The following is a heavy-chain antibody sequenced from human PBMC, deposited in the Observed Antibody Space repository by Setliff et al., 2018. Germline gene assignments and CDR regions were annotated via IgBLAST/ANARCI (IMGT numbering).Heavy chain of an antibody. J-gene: IGHJ3*02. CDR2: IYHGGTT. CDR3: ATGEGGSDDAFGI. CDR1: GYSISSGYC. Sequence: SETLSLTCTVSGYSISSGYCWGWIRQPPGKGLEWIGNIYHGGTTYYNPSLKSRVTISVDTSKNQVSLNLTSVTAADTAMYYCATGEGGSDDAFGIWGQGTMVTVSS. V-gene: IGHV4-38-2*02. D-gene: IGHD7-27*01.